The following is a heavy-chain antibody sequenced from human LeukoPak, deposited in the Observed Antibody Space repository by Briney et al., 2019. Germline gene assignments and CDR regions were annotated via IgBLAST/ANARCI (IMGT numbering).Heavy chain of an antibody. D-gene: IGHD3-16*01. CDR2: FIPIFGTA. V-gene: IGHV1-69*13. CDR1: GGTFSSYA. CDR3: ARSRAIRVGETRFDP. J-gene: IGHJ5*02. Sequence: GASVKLSWKASGGTFSSYAISWVRQAPGHGLEWMGGFIPIFGTANHAQKFQGRVTITADESTSTAYLELSSLRSEDTSVYYCARSRAIRVGETRFDPWGQGTLVTVSS.